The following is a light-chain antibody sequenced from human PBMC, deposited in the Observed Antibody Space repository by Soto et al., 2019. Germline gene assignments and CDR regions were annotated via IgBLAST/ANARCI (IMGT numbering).Light chain of an antibody. J-gene: IGLJ2*01. CDR3: QSYDSSLNVV. CDR1: TSNIGAGYD. Sequence: QSVQAQPPTVSGAPGQRVTISCTGSTSNIGAGYDVHWYQQPPGAAPKLLIYGNTNRPSGVPDRFSGSQSGTSASLAITGLQTEDEADYYCQSYDSSLNVVFGGGTKLTVL. CDR2: GNT. V-gene: IGLV1-40*01.